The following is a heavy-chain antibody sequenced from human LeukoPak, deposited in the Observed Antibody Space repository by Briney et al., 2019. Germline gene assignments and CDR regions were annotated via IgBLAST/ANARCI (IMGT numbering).Heavy chain of an antibody. J-gene: IGHJ5*02. CDR1: GGSISSGDYY. Sequence: KPSETLSLTCTVSGGSISSGDYYWSWIHQPPGKGLEWVGYMYYSGSTYYNPSLKSRVTISVDTSKNQFSLKLSSVTAADTAVYYCARPYYYDSRIDPWGQGTLVTVSS. CDR2: MYYSGST. V-gene: IGHV4-30-4*01. CDR3: ARPYYYDSRIDP. D-gene: IGHD3-22*01.